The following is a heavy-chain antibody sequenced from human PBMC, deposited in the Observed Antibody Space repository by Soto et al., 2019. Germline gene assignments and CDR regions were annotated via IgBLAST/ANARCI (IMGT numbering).Heavy chain of an antibody. CDR1: GYSFTNYW. CDR3: AKAWGIDY. Sequence: GESLKISCKGSGYSFTNYWIGWVRQMPGQGLEWMGIIYPGDSDTRYSPSFQGQVTISADKSISTAYLQMNSLRVEDTAIYYCAKAWGIDYWGQGTLVTVSS. J-gene: IGHJ4*02. CDR2: IYPGDSDT. V-gene: IGHV5-51*01. D-gene: IGHD7-27*01.